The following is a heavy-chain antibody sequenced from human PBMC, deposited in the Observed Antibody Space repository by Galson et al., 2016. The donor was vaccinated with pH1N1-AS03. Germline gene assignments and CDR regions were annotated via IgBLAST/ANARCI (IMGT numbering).Heavy chain of an antibody. CDR3: AKDFYGISREVGMDV. J-gene: IGHJ6*02. Sequence: YYADSVRGRFTISRDNFKNTLYLEMNSLTAEDSALYYCAKDFYGISREVGMDVWGQGTTVIVSS. V-gene: IGHV3-30-3*02. D-gene: IGHD3-9*01.